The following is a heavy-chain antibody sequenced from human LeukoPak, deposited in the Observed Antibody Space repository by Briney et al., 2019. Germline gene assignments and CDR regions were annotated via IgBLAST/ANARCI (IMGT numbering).Heavy chain of an antibody. CDR3: ARFRCGGDCHSDF. D-gene: IGHD2-21*02. V-gene: IGHV5-51*01. CDR1: GYTFVDYW. J-gene: IGHJ4*02. Sequence: GESLKISCRGSGYTFVDYWSGWVRQVPGKGLEWIGFIYPSDSDTRYSPSFQGQVTISADATTNIAFLQWNSLKASDTAIYYCARFRCGGDCHSDFWGQGTLVTVAS. CDR2: IYPSDSDT.